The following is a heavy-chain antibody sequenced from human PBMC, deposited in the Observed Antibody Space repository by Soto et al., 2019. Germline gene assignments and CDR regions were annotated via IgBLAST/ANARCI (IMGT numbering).Heavy chain of an antibody. D-gene: IGHD6-13*01. CDR3: ATYSSPWVLAY. CDR1: GYIFSNHW. Sequence: GESLKISCKGSGYIFSNHWIGWVRQMPGKGLEWMGIIYPGDSDTRYSPSFQGQVTISADKSISTAYLQWSSLKASGTAMYCCATYSSPWVLAYWGQGTLVTVSS. V-gene: IGHV5-51*01. J-gene: IGHJ4*02. CDR2: IYPGDSDT.